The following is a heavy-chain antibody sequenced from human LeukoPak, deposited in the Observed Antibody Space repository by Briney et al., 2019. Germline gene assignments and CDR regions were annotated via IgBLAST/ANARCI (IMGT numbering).Heavy chain of an antibody. D-gene: IGHD3-16*01. CDR1: GFTSSSDG. J-gene: IGHJ3*02. Sequence: GGSLRLSCAAAGFTSSSDGMSWVRHAPGEGLEGVSVITVSGGGTFYAASMKGRLTISKDHSKNTLYLQMNTLRAEDTAVYYCARGLGRSQAFDISGQGTMVTVSS. CDR3: ARGLGRSQAFDI. CDR2: ITVSGGGT. V-gene: IGHV3-23*01.